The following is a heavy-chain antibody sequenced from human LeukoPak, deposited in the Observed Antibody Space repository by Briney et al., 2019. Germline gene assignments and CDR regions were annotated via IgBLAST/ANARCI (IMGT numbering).Heavy chain of an antibody. CDR2: ISGSGGST. J-gene: IGHJ4*02. Sequence: GGSLRLSCAASGFTFSSYAMTWVRQAPGKGLEWVSVISGSGGSTYYADSVKGRFTISRDNSKNTLYLQMNSLRAEDTAVYYCAKGSSGWYFGNYFDYWGQGTLVTVSS. CDR3: AKGSSGWYFGNYFDY. V-gene: IGHV3-23*01. D-gene: IGHD6-19*01. CDR1: GFTFSSYA.